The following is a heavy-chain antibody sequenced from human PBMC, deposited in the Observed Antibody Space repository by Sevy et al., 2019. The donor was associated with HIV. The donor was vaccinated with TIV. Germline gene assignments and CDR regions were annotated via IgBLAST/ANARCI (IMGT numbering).Heavy chain of an antibody. D-gene: IGHD2-2*01. V-gene: IGHV3-48*02. Sequence: GGSLRLSCAASGFTFSSYSMNWVRQAPGKGLEWVSYISSSSSTIYYADSVKGRFTISRDNAKNSLYLQMNSLRDEDTAAYYCSRDWAYCSSTSCYSKVSYGMDVWGQGTTVTVSS. J-gene: IGHJ6*02. CDR2: ISSSSSTI. CDR1: GFTFSSYS. CDR3: SRDWAYCSSTSCYSKVSYGMDV.